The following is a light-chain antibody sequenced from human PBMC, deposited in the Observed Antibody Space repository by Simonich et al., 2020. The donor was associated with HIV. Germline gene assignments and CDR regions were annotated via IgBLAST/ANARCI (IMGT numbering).Light chain of an antibody. CDR1: QSLVHSDGTTY. V-gene: IGKV2-30*02. J-gene: IGKJ1*01. CDR2: KVS. CDR3: MQGTPWT. Sequence: DVVMTQSPLSLPVTLGQPASISGRSSQSLVHSDGTTYLNWFQQRPGQSPRRLIFKVSNRDSGVPDRFSGSGSGTDFTLKISRVEAEDVGVYYCMQGTPWTFGHGTKVEIK.